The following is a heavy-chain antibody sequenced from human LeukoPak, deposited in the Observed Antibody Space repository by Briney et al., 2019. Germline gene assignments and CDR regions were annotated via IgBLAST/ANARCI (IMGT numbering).Heavy chain of an antibody. CDR3: ARESPDDSSAS. CDR2: IDSGGRK. V-gene: IGHV3-66*01. Sequence: PGGSLRLSCVVSGFTVSSNYMSWVRQAPGKGLEWVSVIDSGGRKKYAESVKGRFTISRDNSKNTLYLQMNSLRAEDTAVYNCARESPDDSSASWGQGTLVTVSS. CDR1: GFTVSSNY. J-gene: IGHJ5*02. D-gene: IGHD3-22*01.